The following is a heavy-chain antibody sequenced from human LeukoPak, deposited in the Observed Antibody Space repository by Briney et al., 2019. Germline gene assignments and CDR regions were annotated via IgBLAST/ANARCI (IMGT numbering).Heavy chain of an antibody. CDR2: IYGAGAT. CDR1: GLTVSSEY. V-gene: IGHV3-53*01. Sequence: GGSLRLSCAAFGLTVSSEYLAWVRQAPGKGLEWVSVIYGAGATYYADSVQGRFTISRSNALYLQMNSLRVEDTAVYHCARLLPASRHYFDYWGQGTLVTVSS. CDR3: ARLLPASRHYFDY. D-gene: IGHD2-15*01. J-gene: IGHJ4*02.